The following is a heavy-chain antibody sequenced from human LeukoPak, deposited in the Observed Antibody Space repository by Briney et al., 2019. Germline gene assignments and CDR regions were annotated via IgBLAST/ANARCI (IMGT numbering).Heavy chain of an antibody. J-gene: IGHJ4*02. D-gene: IGHD5-12*01. V-gene: IGHV4-31*03. Sequence: SETLSLTCTVSGGSIGSGGYYWSWIRQHPGKGLEWIGYIYYSGSTCYNPSLKSRVTISVDTSKNQFSLKLSSVTAADTAVYYCARDSGYAYLDYWGQGTLVTVSS. CDR3: ARDSGYAYLDY. CDR1: GGSIGSGGYY. CDR2: IYYSGST.